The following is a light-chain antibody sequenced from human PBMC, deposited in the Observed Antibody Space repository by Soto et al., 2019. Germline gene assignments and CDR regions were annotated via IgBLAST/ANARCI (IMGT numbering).Light chain of an antibody. V-gene: IGLV2-14*01. CDR2: EVT. J-gene: IGLJ2*01. Sequence: QSALTQPASVSGSPGQSITLSCTGTNNDVGAYNYVSWYQRHPGKAPKLMIYEVTYRPSGVSNRFSGSKSGNTASLTISGLQADDEADYYCSSYSSTTTYVLFGGGTKLTVL. CDR1: NNDVGAYNY. CDR3: SSYSSTTTYVL.